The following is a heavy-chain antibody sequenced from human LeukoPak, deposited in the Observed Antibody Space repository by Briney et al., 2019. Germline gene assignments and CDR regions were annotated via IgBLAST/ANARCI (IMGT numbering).Heavy chain of an antibody. Sequence: GGSLRLPCAASGFTFTDYYMSWIRQAPGKWLEWVSYISSSGSTIYYADSVKGRFTISRDNAKNSLYLQMNNLIAEDTAVYYCARPREGGATPYYFYYMDVWGKGTTVTVSS. D-gene: IGHD1-26*01. CDR3: ARPREGGATPYYFYYMDV. J-gene: IGHJ6*03. CDR2: ISSSGSTI. CDR1: GFTFTDYY. V-gene: IGHV3-11*04.